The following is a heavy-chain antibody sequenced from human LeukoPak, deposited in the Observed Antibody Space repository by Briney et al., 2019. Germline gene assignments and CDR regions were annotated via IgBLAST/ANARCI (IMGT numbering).Heavy chain of an antibody. J-gene: IGHJ4*02. D-gene: IGHD5-12*01. V-gene: IGHV4-4*07. CDR3: ARDGHSDTSRALDY. CDR2: IYPSGST. CDR1: GGSISGYY. Sequence: PSETLSLTCTVSGGSISGYYWSWIRQPAGKGLEWIGRIYPSGSTNYNPSLKSRVTMSVDTSKNHFSLNLSSVTAADTAVYYCARDGHSDTSRALDYWGQGTLVTVSS.